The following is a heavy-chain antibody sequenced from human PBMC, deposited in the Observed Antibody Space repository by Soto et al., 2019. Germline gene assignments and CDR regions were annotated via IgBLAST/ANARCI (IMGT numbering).Heavy chain of an antibody. CDR3: ARERPSSDFWSGYSYGMDV. CDR1: GFTFSSYE. J-gene: IGHJ6*02. D-gene: IGHD3-3*01. CDR2: ISPSGSTI. Sequence: GGSLRLSCAASGFTFSSYEMNWVRQAPGKGLEWVSYISPSGSTIYYADSVKGRFTISRDSAKNSLYLQMNSLRAEDTSVYYCARERPSSDFWSGYSYGMDVWGQGTTVSVSS. V-gene: IGHV3-48*03.